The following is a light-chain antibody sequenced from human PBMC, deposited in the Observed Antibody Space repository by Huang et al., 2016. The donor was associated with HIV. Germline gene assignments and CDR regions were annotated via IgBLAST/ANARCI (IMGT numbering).Light chain of an antibody. J-gene: IGKJ1*01. CDR3: QQSDRTSWT. CDR2: AAS. CDR1: QTISSN. V-gene: IGKV1-39*01. Sequence: DIQMTQSPSSLSASVGDRVTINCRTSQTISSNLNWSQHEPGKAPKLLSYAASSLQSGVPSRFSGSGSGTDFTLTISNLQPEDFATYYCQQSDRTSWTFGQGTKVEIK.